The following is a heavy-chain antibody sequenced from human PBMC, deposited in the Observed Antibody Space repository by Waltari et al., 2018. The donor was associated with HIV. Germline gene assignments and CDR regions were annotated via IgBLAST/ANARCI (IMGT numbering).Heavy chain of an antibody. CDR2: IYYSGST. CDR1: GGSISSYY. Sequence: QVQLQESGPGLVKPSETLSLTCTVSGGSISSYYWSWIRQPPGKGLEWIGYIYYSGSTNYTPPLKSRVTISVDTSKNQFSLKLSSVTAADTAVYYCARGPHSYYGMDVWGQGTTVTVSS. J-gene: IGHJ6*02. CDR3: ARGPHSYYGMDV. V-gene: IGHV4-59*01.